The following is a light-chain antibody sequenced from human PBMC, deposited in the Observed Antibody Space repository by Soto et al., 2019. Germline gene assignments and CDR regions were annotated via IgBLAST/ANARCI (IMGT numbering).Light chain of an antibody. V-gene: IGKV1-9*01. CDR2: AAS. CDR1: QGISRS. J-gene: IGKJ4*01. CDR3: QQVNTFPLA. Sequence: IQLTQSPSSLSASMGDRVTITCRASQGISRSLAWYQQKPGKAPKVLIYAASTLQSGVPSRFSGSGSGKDFTLTISSLKPEDFATYSCQQVNTFPLALGGGTNADIK.